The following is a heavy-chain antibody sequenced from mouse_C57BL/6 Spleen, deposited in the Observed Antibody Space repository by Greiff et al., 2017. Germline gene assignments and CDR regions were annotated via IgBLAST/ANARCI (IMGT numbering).Heavy chain of an antibody. Sequence: EVKLVESGGGLVKPGGSLKLSCAASGSTFSDYGMHWVRQAPEKGLEWVAYISSGSSTIYYADTVKGRFTISRDNAKNTLFLQMTSLRSEDTAMYYCARDGSLAYWGQGTLVTVSA. CDR3: ARDGSLAY. V-gene: IGHV5-17*01. CDR1: GSTFSDYG. CDR2: ISSGSSTI. J-gene: IGHJ3*01. D-gene: IGHD1-1*01.